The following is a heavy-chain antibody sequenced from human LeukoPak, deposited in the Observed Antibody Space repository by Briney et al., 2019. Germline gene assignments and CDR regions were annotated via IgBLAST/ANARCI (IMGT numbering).Heavy chain of an antibody. D-gene: IGHD1-26*01. J-gene: IGHJ4*02. CDR3: AKDTRGSHWTYYFDY. CDR1: GFTFSSYA. CDR2: ISGSGGST. Sequence: GGSLRLSCAASGFTFSSYAMSWVRQAPGKGLEWVSAISGSGGSTYYADSVKGRFTISRDNSKNTLYLQMNSLRAEDTAVYYCAKDTRGSHWTYYFDYWGQGTLVTVSS. V-gene: IGHV3-23*01.